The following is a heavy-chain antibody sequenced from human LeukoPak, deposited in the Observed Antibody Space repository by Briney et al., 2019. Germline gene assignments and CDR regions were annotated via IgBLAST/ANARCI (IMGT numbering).Heavy chain of an antibody. CDR3: ARKGTVTTPFDY. CDR1: GGSISSYY. J-gene: IGHJ4*02. V-gene: IGHV4-59*12. Sequence: PSETLSLTCTVSGGSISSYYWSWIRQPPGKGLEWIGYIYYSGSTNYNPSLKSRVTISVDTSKNQFSLQLNPVTPEDTAVYYCARKGTVTTPFDYWGQGILVTVSS. D-gene: IGHD4-11*01. CDR2: IYYSGST.